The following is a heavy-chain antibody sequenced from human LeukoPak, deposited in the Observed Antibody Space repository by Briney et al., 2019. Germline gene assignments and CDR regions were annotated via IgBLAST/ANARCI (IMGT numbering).Heavy chain of an antibody. D-gene: IGHD3-16*02. CDR2: ISTYNGNT. CDR3: ARMSYLWGNYRADDAYDI. J-gene: IGHJ3*02. V-gene: IGHV1-18*01. CDR1: GYTFTNYG. Sequence: ASVKVSCKASGYTFTNYGINWVRQAPGQGLEWMGWISTYNGNTNYAQKLQGRVTMTTDTSTSTAYMELRSLRSDDTAVYYCARMSYLWGNYRADDAYDIWGQGTMVTVSS.